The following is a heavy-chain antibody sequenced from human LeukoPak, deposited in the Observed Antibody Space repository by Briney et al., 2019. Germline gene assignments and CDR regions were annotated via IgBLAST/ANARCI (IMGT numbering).Heavy chain of an antibody. J-gene: IGHJ5*02. D-gene: IGHD2-2*01. CDR2: ISSSGFE. Sequence: GGSLRLSWAASGFSFRRYDMNWARQTPEKGLEWVTGISSSGFEYYADSGKGRFIICRDNAKSSLFLQMNSLRVEDRAVYYCARDVRSSTVVFDPWGEGTLVTVHS. CDR3: ARDVRSSTVVFDP. CDR1: GFSFRRYD. V-gene: IGHV3-21*05.